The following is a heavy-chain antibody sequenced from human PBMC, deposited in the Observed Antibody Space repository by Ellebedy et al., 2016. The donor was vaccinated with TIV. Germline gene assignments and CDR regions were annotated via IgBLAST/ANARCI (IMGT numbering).Heavy chain of an antibody. Sequence: GESLKISCLGSGFTFSSYGMHWVRQAPGKGLEWVAVEWYDGTNKFYADSVKGRFSISRDNAKNSLYLQMNSLRAEDTAVYYCARAGKPLDYWGQGTLVTVSS. CDR2: EWYDGTNK. V-gene: IGHV3-33*01. CDR3: ARAGKPLDY. CDR1: GFTFSSYG. J-gene: IGHJ4*02.